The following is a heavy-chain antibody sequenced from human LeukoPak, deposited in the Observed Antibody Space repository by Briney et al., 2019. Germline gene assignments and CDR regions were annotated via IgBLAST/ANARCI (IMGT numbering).Heavy chain of an antibody. V-gene: IGHV4-39*01. D-gene: IGHD2-21*01. CDR2: ISYGGST. Sequence: PSETLSPTCTVSGGSISSNSNYWAWIRQPPGRGLEWIGSISYGGSTYYSPSLESRVTISVDTSKNQFSLRLSSVTAADTAVYYCAKQALWFFDHWGQGTLVTVSS. J-gene: IGHJ4*02. CDR1: GGSISSNSNY. CDR3: AKQALWFFDH.